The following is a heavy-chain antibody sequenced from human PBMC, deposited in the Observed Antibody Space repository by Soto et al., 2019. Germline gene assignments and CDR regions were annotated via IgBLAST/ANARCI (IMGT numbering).Heavy chain of an antibody. J-gene: IGHJ4*02. D-gene: IGHD3-22*01. CDR1: GFTFSSYG. CDR2: ISYDGSNK. CDR3: AKDRYDSSGPTPVDY. Sequence: PGGSLRLSCAASGFTFSSYGMHWVRQAPGKGLEWVAVISYDGSNKYYADSVKGRFTISRDNSKNTLYLQMNSLRAEDTAVYYCAKDRYDSSGPTPVDYWGQGTLVTVSS. V-gene: IGHV3-30*18.